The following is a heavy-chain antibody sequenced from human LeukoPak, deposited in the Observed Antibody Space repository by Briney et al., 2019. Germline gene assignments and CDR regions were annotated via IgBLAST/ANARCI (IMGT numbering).Heavy chain of an antibody. CDR3: ARLFGIFLASRGFDY. Sequence: PSETLSLTCTVSGGSISSSSYYWGWIRQPPGKGLEWIGSIYYSGSTYYNPSLKSRVTISVDTSKNQFSLKLSSVTAADTAVYYCARLFGIFLASRGFDYWGQGTLVTVSS. V-gene: IGHV4-39*01. CDR1: GGSISSSSYY. D-gene: IGHD2-15*01. CDR2: IYYSGST. J-gene: IGHJ4*02.